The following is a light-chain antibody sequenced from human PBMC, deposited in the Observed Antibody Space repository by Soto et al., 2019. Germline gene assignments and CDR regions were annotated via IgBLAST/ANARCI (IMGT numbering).Light chain of an antibody. CDR3: QVWNDSSDHAV. CDR2: YDS. CDR1: NIGSES. V-gene: IGLV3-21*04. J-gene: IGLJ7*01. Sequence: SYELTQPPSVSVAPGKTARITCGGNNIGSESVHWYQQKPGQAPVLVIYYDSDRPSGIPERFSGSKSGNTATLTISRVEAGDEGDYYCQVWNDSSDHAVFGGGTQLTVL.